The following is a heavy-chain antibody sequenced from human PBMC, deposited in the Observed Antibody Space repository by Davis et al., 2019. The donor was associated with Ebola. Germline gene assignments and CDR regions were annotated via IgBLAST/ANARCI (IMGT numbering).Heavy chain of an antibody. CDR3: ARGYQLLEDYFDY. CDR1: GFTFSSYA. Sequence: GESLKISCAASGFTFSSYAMHWVRQAPGKGLEWVAVISYDGSNKYYADSVKGRFTISRDNSKNTLYLQMNSLRAEDTAVYYCARGYQLLEDYFDYWGQGTLVTVSS. V-gene: IGHV3-30-3*01. D-gene: IGHD2-2*01. CDR2: ISYDGSNK. J-gene: IGHJ4*02.